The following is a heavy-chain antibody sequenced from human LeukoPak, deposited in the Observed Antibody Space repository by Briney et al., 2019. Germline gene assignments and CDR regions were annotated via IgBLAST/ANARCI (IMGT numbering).Heavy chain of an antibody. CDR1: GGSISSSSYY. D-gene: IGHD2-2*01. V-gene: IGHV4-39*01. CDR3: ASPLCSSTSCYETPFDY. J-gene: IGHJ4*02. CDR2: IYYSGST. Sequence: SETLPLTCTVSGGSISSSSYYWGWIRQPPGKGLEWIGSIYYSGSTYYNPSLKSRVTISVDTSKNQFSLKLSSVTAADTAVYYGASPLCSSTSCYETPFDYWGQGTLVTVSS.